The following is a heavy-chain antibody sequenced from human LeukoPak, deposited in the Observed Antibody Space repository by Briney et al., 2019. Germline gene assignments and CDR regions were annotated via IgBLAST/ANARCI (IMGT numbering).Heavy chain of an antibody. J-gene: IGHJ4*02. D-gene: IGHD6-13*01. CDR2: IIPILGIA. V-gene: IGHV1-69*04. CDR3: ARDRGNFGSSWYVFDY. Sequence: SVKVSCKASGGTFSSYAISWVRQAPGQGLEWMGRIIPILGIANYAQKFQGRVTITADKSTSTAYMELSRLRSEDTAVYYCARDRGNFGSSWYVFDYWGQGTLVTVSS. CDR1: GGTFSSYA.